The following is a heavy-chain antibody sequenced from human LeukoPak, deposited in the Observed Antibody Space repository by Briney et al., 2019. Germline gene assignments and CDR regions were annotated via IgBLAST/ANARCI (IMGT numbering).Heavy chain of an antibody. V-gene: IGHV1-69*04. Sequence: ASVKVSCKASGGTFSSYAISWVRQAPGQGLEWMGRIIPILGIANYAQKFQGRVTITADKSTSTAYMELSSLRSEDTAVYYCASSADIVANFDYWGQGTLVTVSS. CDR1: GGTFSSYA. D-gene: IGHD5-12*01. CDR3: ASSADIVANFDY. CDR2: IIPILGIA. J-gene: IGHJ4*02.